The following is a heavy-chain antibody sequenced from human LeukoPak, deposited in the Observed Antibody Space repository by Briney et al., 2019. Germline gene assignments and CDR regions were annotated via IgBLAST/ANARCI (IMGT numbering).Heavy chain of an antibody. D-gene: IGHD2-2*01. J-gene: IGHJ5*02. CDR3: ARDLCSSTSCRYNWFDP. CDR2: IKQDGSEK. V-gene: IGHV3-7*01. Sequence: GGSLRLSCAASGFTFSTYSMSWIRQAPGKGLEWVANIKQDGSEKYYVDPVKGRFTISRDNAKNSLYLQMNSLRAEDTAVYYCARDLCSSTSCRYNWFDPWGQGTLVTVSS. CDR1: GFTFSTYS.